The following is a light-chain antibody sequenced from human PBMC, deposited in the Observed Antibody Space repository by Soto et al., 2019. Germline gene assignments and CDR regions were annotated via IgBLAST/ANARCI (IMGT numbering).Light chain of an antibody. CDR2: GAS. Sequence: EIVMTQSPATLSLSPGERATLSCRASQSVGSNLAWYQQKPGQAPRLLIYGASTRATGIPARFSGSGSGTEFTLTISSMQSEDFPVYYCQQYNSWPPITFGQGTRLDIK. CDR1: QSVGSN. CDR3: QQYNSWPPIT. J-gene: IGKJ5*01. V-gene: IGKV3-15*01.